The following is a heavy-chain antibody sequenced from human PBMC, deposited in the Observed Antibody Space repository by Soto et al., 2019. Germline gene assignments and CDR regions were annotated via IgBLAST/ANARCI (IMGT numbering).Heavy chain of an antibody. Sequence: GGSLRLSCAASGFTFSSYSMSLVRQAPGKGLEWVSAISVSGCSTYYADSVKGRFTISRDNAKKSVYLQMNSLRVEDTAIYYCARTWIRFGTHDYWGQGAPVTVSS. D-gene: IGHD3-16*01. CDR2: ISVSGCST. V-gene: IGHV3-23*01. J-gene: IGHJ4*02. CDR1: GFTFSSYS. CDR3: ARTWIRFGTHDY.